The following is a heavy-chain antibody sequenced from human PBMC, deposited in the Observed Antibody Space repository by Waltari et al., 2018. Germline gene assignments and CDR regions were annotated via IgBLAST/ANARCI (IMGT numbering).Heavy chain of an antibody. Sequence: VQLQESGPGLVKPSETPSLRFHVSGGSNRRHCWSWIRQAPGKGREWIVHMYFSGTKDYNPSLKSRVAISIDTSKNHFSLNLRSVTAADTAIYYCARLPRGSVIIGAFDIWGQGTQVTVSS. J-gene: IGHJ3*02. CDR3: ARLPRGSVIIGAFDI. D-gene: IGHD3-22*01. CDR1: GGSNRRHC. CDR2: MYFSGTK. V-gene: IGHV4-59*11.